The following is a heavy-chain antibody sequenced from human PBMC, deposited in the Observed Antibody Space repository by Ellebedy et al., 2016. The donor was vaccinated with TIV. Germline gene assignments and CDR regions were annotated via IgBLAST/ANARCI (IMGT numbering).Heavy chain of an antibody. CDR1: GGTFSTYA. CDR3: AREVGDVYDSSGYYIDY. Sequence: SVKVSCRASGGTFSTYAISWVRQAPGQGLEWMGGIIPILRRLKYAQKFQGRVTITADKSTGTAHMELSSLRSDDTAVYYCAREVGDVYDSSGYYIDYWGQGTLVTVSS. CDR2: IIPILRRL. J-gene: IGHJ4*02. D-gene: IGHD3-22*01. V-gene: IGHV1-69*10.